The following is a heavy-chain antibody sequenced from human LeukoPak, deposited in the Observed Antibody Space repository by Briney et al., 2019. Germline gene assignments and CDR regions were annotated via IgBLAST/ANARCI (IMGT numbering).Heavy chain of an antibody. D-gene: IGHD6-13*01. V-gene: IGHV1-69*05. CDR3: ARAGYSSSWLSSDYYYYYMDV. Sequence: SVKVSCKASGGTFSSYAISWVRQAPGQGLEWMGGIIPIFGTANYAQKFQGRVTITTDESTSTAYMELSSLRSEDTAVYYCARAGYSSSWLSSDYYYYYMDVWGKGTTVTVSS. CDR2: IIPIFGTA. J-gene: IGHJ6*03. CDR1: GGTFSSYA.